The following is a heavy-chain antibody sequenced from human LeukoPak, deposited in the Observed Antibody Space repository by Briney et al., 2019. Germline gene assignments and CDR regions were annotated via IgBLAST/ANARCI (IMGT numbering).Heavy chain of an antibody. V-gene: IGHV4-39*07. CDR3: ARTRHSGSYAPY. Sequence: SETLSLTCTVSGGSISSSSYYWGWIRQTPGKGLEWIGSIYYIGSTDYNPSLKSRVTISVDTSKNQFSLKLSSVTAADTAVYYCARTRHSGSYAPYWGQGTLVTVSS. J-gene: IGHJ4*02. D-gene: IGHD1-26*01. CDR1: GGSISSSSYY. CDR2: IYYIGST.